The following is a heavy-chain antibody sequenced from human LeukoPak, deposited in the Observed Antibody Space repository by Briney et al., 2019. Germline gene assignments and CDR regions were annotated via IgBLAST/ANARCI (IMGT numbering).Heavy chain of an antibody. Sequence: GRSLGLSCAASGFTFSSYAMHWVRQAPGKGLEWVAVISYDGSNKYYADSVKGRFTISRDNSKNTLYLQMNSLRAEDTAVYYCARRGALEMATIVSETWGQGTLVTVSS. D-gene: IGHD5-12*01. V-gene: IGHV3-30-3*01. CDR2: ISYDGSNK. CDR3: ARRGALEMATIVSET. J-gene: IGHJ5*02. CDR1: GFTFSSYA.